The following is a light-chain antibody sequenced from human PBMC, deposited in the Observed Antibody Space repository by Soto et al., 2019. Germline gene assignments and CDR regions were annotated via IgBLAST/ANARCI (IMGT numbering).Light chain of an antibody. CDR3: QQYGTSPRT. Sequence: EIVLTQSPGTLSLSPGEGATLSCRASQSVRYNYLAWYQQKPGQAPRLLIYGVSTRATGIPDRFSGSGPGTDFTLTISRLDPEDFAVYYCQQYGTSPRTFGQGTKVDIK. J-gene: IGKJ1*01. V-gene: IGKV3-20*01. CDR2: GVS. CDR1: QSVRYNY.